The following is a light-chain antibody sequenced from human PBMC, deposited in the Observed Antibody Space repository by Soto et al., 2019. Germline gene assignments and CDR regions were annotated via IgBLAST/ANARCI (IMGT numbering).Light chain of an antibody. Sequence: EIVMTQSPATLSVSPGERATLSCRASQSVSSDLAWYHQKPGQAPRLLIYAASTRATGVPARFSGSGSGTEFTLTISSLQSEDFAVYYCQQYNNWPPITFGQGTRLEIK. V-gene: IGKV3D-15*01. CDR2: AAS. CDR3: QQYNNWPPIT. CDR1: QSVSSD. J-gene: IGKJ5*01.